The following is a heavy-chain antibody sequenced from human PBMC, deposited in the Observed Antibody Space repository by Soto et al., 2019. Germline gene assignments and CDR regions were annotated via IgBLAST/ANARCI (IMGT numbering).Heavy chain of an antibody. CDR2: ISYDGSNK. V-gene: IGHV3-30-3*01. CDR1: GFTFSSYA. J-gene: IGHJ3*02. D-gene: IGHD1-26*01. Sequence: GGSLRLSCAASGFTFSSYAMHWVRQAPGKGLEWVAVISYDGSNKYYADSVKGRFTISRDNSKNTLYLQMNSLRAEDTAVYYCARARLGATSAFDIWGQGTMVTVSS. CDR3: ARARLGATSAFDI.